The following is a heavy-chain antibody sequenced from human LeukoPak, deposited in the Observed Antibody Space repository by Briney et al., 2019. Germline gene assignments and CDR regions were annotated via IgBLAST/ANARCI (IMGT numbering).Heavy chain of an antibody. Sequence: GGSLRLSCAASGFTFSSYSMNWVRQAPGKGLEWVSSISSSSSYIYYTDSVKGRFTISRDNAKNSLYLQMNSLRAEDTAVYYCARGGPGLGSYFDYWGQGTRVTVSS. D-gene: IGHD3-10*01. CDR1: GFTFSSYS. J-gene: IGHJ4*02. CDR2: ISSSSSYI. CDR3: ARGGPGLGSYFDY. V-gene: IGHV3-21*01.